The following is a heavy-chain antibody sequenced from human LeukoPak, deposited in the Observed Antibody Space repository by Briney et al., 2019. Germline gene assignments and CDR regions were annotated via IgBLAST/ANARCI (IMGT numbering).Heavy chain of an antibody. Sequence: GGSLRLSCAASGFTFSSYAMHWVRQAPGKGLEWVAVISYDGSNKYYADSVKGRFTISRDNSKNTLYLQMNSLRAEDTAVYYCARGASRDGSGYWGQGTLVTVSS. CDR1: GFTFSSYA. CDR2: ISYDGSNK. CDR3: ARGASRDGSGY. J-gene: IGHJ4*02. V-gene: IGHV3-30*14. D-gene: IGHD5-24*01.